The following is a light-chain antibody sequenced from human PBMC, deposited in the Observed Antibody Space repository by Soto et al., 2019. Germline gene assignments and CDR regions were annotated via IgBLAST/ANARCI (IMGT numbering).Light chain of an antibody. J-gene: IGKJ4*01. CDR1: HSVSGK. Sequence: EIVMTQSPATPYVSPGERATLSCRASHSVSGKLAWYQHKTGQAPRLLIYGASTRATGIPARISGSGSGTEFSLAISRVQSEDFAVYYCQQYDDWPLTFGGGTTVEIK. CDR2: GAS. CDR3: QQYDDWPLT. V-gene: IGKV3-15*01.